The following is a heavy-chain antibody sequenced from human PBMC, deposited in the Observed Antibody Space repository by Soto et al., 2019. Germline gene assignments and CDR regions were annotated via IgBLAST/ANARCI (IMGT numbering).Heavy chain of an antibody. J-gene: IGHJ3*02. CDR1: GGSISSYY. CDR3: AKYCSGGSCYSGDAFDI. CDR2: IYYSGST. D-gene: IGHD2-15*01. V-gene: IGHV4-59*01. Sequence: SETLSLTCTVSGGSISSYYWSWIRQPPGKGLEWIGYIYYSGSTNYNPSLKSRVTISVDTSKNQFSLKLSSVTAADTAVYYCAKYCSGGSCYSGDAFDIWGQGTMVTVSS.